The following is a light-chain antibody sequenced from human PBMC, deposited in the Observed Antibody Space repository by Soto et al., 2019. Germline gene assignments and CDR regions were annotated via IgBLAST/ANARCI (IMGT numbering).Light chain of an antibody. CDR2: DAS. Sequence: ENVLTQSPATLSLSPGEGATLSCRASQSINTYLAWYQQRPGQAPRLLIYDASKRATGIPARFSGSGSGTNFTLTISSLEPEDFAVYYCQQRRSWQVTFGQGTSLEI. J-gene: IGKJ5*01. CDR1: QSINTY. V-gene: IGKV3D-11*02. CDR3: QQRRSWQVT.